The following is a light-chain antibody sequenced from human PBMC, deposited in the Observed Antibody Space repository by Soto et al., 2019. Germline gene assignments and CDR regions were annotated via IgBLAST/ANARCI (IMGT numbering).Light chain of an antibody. CDR1: QIVSSN. Sequence: EIVMTQSPATLSVSPGERATLSCRASQIVSSNLAWYQQKPGQAPWLLIYGEYTRATGITARFSASVSGTEFTLTISSLQSEDFSVYYCEQYNTWPHALTFGGGNKVEIK. V-gene: IGKV3-15*01. CDR3: EQYNTWPHALT. J-gene: IGKJ4*01. CDR2: GEY.